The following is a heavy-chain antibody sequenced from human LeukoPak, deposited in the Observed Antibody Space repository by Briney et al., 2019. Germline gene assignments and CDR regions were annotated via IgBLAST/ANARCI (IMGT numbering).Heavy chain of an antibody. CDR1: GFTFSSSW. D-gene: IGHD3-22*01. V-gene: IGHV3-7*01. CDR3: ARDSRGPDY. J-gene: IGHJ4*02. Sequence: PGGSLRLSCAASGFTFSSSWMSWVRQAPGKGLEWVADIKQDGSEKFHVDSVKGRFTISRDNSKNTLYLQMTGLRVEDTAVYYCARDSRGPDYWGQGALVTVSS. CDR2: IKQDGSEK.